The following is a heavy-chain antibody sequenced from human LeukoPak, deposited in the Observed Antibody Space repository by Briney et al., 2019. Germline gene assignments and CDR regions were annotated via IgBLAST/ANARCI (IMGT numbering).Heavy chain of an antibody. Sequence: GGSLRLFCTASGFTFGDYAMSWVRQAPGKGLEWVGFIRSKDYCGTTEYAASVKGRFTISRDDSKSIAYRQMNSLKTEDTAVYYCTRGWYRVYWGQGTLVTVSS. CDR3: TRGWYRVY. D-gene: IGHD6-19*01. CDR2: IRSKDYCGTT. V-gene: IGHV3-49*04. J-gene: IGHJ4*02. CDR1: GFTFGDYA.